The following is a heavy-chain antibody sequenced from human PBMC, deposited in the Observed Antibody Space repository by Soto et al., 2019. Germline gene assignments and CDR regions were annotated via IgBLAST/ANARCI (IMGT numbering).Heavy chain of an antibody. V-gene: IGHV1-2*02. CDR3: ARDNYGPLDY. CDR2: VDPNSGGT. D-gene: IGHD3-10*01. J-gene: IGHJ4*02. CDR1: GYTFTAYY. Sequence: QVQLVQSGAEVKKPGASVKVSCRPSGYTFTAYYIHWVRQAPGQGLEWMGWVDPNSGGTRDAQNIHGMVTMTRDTSTSTVYMELNWLLSDDTTLYYCARDNYGPLDYWGQGTLVTVSS.